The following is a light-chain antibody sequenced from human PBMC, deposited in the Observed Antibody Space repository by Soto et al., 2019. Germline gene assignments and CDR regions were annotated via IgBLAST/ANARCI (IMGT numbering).Light chain of an antibody. CDR2: DAS. J-gene: IGKJ2*01. CDR3: QQYNSYPYT. Sequence: DIQLTQSPSTLSASVGDRVTITCRASQSVSNWLAWYQQKPGKAPKLLIYDASSLESGVPSRFSGSGSGTEFTLTISSLQPDDFATYYCQQYNSYPYTFGQGTKVEIK. CDR1: QSVSNW. V-gene: IGKV1-5*01.